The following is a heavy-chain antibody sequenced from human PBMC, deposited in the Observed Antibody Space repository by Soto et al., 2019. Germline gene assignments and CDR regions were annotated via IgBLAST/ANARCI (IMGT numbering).Heavy chain of an antibody. CDR2: ISYDGSNK. CDR3: AKARVGYSYGYALDY. V-gene: IGHV3-30*18. D-gene: IGHD5-18*01. CDR1: GFTFSSYG. J-gene: IGHJ4*02. Sequence: GSLRLSCAASGFTFSSYGMHWVRQAPGKGLEWVAVISYDGSNKYYADSVKGRFTISRDNSKNTLYLQMNSLRAEDTAVYYCAKARVGYSYGYALDYWGQGTLVTVSS.